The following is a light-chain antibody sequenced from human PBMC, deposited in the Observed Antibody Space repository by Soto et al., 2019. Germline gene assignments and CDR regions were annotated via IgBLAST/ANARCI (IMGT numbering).Light chain of an antibody. CDR2: AAS. J-gene: IGKJ1*01. CDR3: QKYNSAPQT. CDR1: QGISNY. V-gene: IGKV1-27*01. Sequence: DIQMTQSPSPLSASVGDRVTITCRASQGISNYLAWYEQEPGKVPKLLIYAASTLQSGVPSRFSGSGSGTDFTVTISSLRPEDVGTYYCQKYNSAPQTCGQGTKGEIK.